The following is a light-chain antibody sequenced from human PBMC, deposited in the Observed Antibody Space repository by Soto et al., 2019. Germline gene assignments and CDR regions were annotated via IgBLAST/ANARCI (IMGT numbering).Light chain of an antibody. CDR2: AAS. CDR1: QGISSY. V-gene: IGKV1-8*01. Sequence: AIRMTQSPSSFSASTGDRVTITCRASQGISSYLAWYQQKPGKAPKLLIYAASTLQSGVPSRFSGSGSGTDFTLTISRLQPEDFATYYCQQLNSYPITFGQGTRLEIK. CDR3: QQLNSYPIT. J-gene: IGKJ5*01.